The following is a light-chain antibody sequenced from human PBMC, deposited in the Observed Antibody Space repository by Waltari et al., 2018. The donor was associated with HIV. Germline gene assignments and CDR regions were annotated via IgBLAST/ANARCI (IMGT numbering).Light chain of an antibody. CDR3: YSIDSSGNLWV. CDR1: ALPKKY. CDR2: EDN. Sequence: SYELTQPPSVSVSPGHTARITCSGDALPKKYAYWYQQKSGQAPGLVIHEDNKRPSGIPERISGASSGTMATLTISGAQVEDEADYYCYSIDSSGNLWVFGGGTKLTVL. V-gene: IGLV3-10*01. J-gene: IGLJ3*02.